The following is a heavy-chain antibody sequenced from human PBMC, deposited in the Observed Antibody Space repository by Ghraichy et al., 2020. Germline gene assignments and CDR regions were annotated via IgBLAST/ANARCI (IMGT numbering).Heavy chain of an antibody. CDR2: IHHDGGT. CDR1: GDSISSGHW. D-gene: IGHD2-15*01. Sequence: SETLSLTCDVSGDSISSGHWRSWVRQSPGKVLEWIGEIHHDGGTNYNPSLKSRVTMSVDKSKNQFSLSLTSVTAADTAVYYCARQTLGIFGMDVWGQGTTVTDS. V-gene: IGHV4-4*02. J-gene: IGHJ6*02. CDR3: ARQTLGIFGMDV.